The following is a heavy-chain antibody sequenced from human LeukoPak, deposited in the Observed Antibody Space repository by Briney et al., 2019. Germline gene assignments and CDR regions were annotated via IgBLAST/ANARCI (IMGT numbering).Heavy chain of an antibody. CDR2: VHPGDSDI. J-gene: IGHJ4*02. CDR1: GYSFTTYW. Sequence: GESLKISCPGSGYSFTTYWIVWVRQMPGKGLEWMGIVHPGDSDIRYSPSFDGRVSISADKSLSSAYLQWRSLKASDTAMYYCARQKYVGRLTDYWGQGTLVTVSS. V-gene: IGHV5-51*01. CDR3: ARQKYVGRLTDY. D-gene: IGHD2-8*01.